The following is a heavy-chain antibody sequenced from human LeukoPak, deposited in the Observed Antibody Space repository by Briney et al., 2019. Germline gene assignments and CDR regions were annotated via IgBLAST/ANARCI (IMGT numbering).Heavy chain of an antibody. CDR2: ISAYNGNT. Sequence: GASVKVSCKASGYTFTSYGISWVRQAPGQGLEWMGWISAYNGNTNHAQKLQGRVTMTTDTSTSTAYMELSSLRSEDTAVYYCARDNGGTAMAYYYYYYMDVWGKGTTVTISS. CDR1: GYTFTSYG. CDR3: ARDNGGTAMAYYYYYYMDV. D-gene: IGHD5-18*01. V-gene: IGHV1-18*01. J-gene: IGHJ6*03.